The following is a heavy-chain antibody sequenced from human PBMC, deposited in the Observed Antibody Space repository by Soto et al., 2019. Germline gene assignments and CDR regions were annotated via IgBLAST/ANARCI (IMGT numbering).Heavy chain of an antibody. CDR1: GFTFSSYA. CDR3: ARVGGPFGYYYYGMDV. V-gene: IGHV3-30-3*01. J-gene: IGHJ6*02. D-gene: IGHD1-26*01. CDR2: ISYDGSNK. Sequence: QVQLVESGGGVVQPGRSLRLSCAASGFTFSSYAMHWVRQAPGKGLEWVAVISYDGSNKYYADSVKGRFTISRDNSKNTLYLQMNSLRAEDTAVYYCARVGGPFGYYYYGMDVWGQGTTVTVSS.